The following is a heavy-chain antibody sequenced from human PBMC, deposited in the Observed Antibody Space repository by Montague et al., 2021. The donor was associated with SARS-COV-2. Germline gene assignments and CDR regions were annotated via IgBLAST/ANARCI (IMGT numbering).Heavy chain of an antibody. V-gene: IGHV4-38-2*02. Sequence: SETLSLTCTVSGYSISSGYYWGWIRKPPGKGLEWIGSIYHSGSTYYNPSLKSRVTISVDTSKNQFSLKLSSVTAADTAVYYCARDYYDILTGYYTSSFDYWGQGTLVTVSS. D-gene: IGHD3-9*01. CDR1: GYSISSGYY. CDR3: ARDYYDILTGYYTSSFDY. J-gene: IGHJ4*02. CDR2: IYHSGST.